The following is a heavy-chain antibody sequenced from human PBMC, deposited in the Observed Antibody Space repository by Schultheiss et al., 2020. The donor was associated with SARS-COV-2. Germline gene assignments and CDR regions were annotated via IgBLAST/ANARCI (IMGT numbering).Heavy chain of an antibody. CDR3: ARGGSSTSFFYYYMDV. CDR1: GYTFTSHY. CDR2: INPIDGST. V-gene: IGHV1-46*04. J-gene: IGHJ6*03. D-gene: IGHD2-2*01. Sequence: ASVKVSCKSSGYTFTSHYIHWVRQAPGQGLEWMGIINPIDGSTSFARRLEGRVTMTRDTSTSTVYMDLSSLRSEDTAMYYCARGGSSTSFFYYYMDVWGKGTTVTVSS.